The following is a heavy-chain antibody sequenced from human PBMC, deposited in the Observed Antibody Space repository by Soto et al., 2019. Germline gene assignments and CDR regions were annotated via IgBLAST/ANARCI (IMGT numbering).Heavy chain of an antibody. CDR2: IIPTFGTA. Sequence: SVKVSCKASGGTFSSYAISWVRQAPGQGLEWMGGIIPTFGTANYAQKFQGRVTITADESTSTVYMELSGLRPDDTAVYYCARRKERSGPHYFDYWGQGSQVTVSS. J-gene: IGHJ4*02. D-gene: IGHD6-25*01. CDR3: ARRKERSGPHYFDY. CDR1: GGTFSSYA. V-gene: IGHV1-69*13.